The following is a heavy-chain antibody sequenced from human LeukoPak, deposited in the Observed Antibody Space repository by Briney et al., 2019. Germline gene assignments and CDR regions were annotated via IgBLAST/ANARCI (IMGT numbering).Heavy chain of an antibody. Sequence: GGSLRLSCAASGFTFSGFWMSWVRQSPGKGLEWVANIKQDGSKKEYVDSVKGRFTISRDNAKNSLYLQMDSLRADDTAMYYCAREGWGGFDYWGQGTLVTVPS. CDR1: GFTFSGFW. J-gene: IGHJ4*02. CDR3: AREGWGGFDY. CDR2: IKQDGSKK. D-gene: IGHD3-16*01. V-gene: IGHV3-7*01.